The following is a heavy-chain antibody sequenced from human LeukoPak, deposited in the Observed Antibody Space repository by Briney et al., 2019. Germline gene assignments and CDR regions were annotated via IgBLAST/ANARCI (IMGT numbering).Heavy chain of an antibody. D-gene: IGHD6-19*01. V-gene: IGHV1-18*01. CDR2: ISAYNGNT. Sequence: GASVKVSCKASGGTFSSYAISWVRQAPGQGLEWMGWISAYNGNTNYAQKLQGRVTMTTDTSTSTAYMELRSLRSDDTAVYYCARATPSSGWYDYFDYWGQGTLVTVSS. CDR3: ARATPSSGWYDYFDY. CDR1: GGTFSSYA. J-gene: IGHJ4*02.